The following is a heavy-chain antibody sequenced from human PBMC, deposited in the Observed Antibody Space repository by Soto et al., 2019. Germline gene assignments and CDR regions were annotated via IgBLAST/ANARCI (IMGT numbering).Heavy chain of an antibody. CDR1: GGSFSGYY. D-gene: IGHD3-22*01. V-gene: IGHV4-34*01. CDR3: ARGGEYYYDSSGYYLDY. CDR2: INHSGST. J-gene: IGHJ4*02. Sequence: PSETLSLTCAVYGGSFSGYYWTWIRQPPGKGLEWIGEINHSGSTNYNPSLKSRVTISVDTSKNQFSLKLSSVTAADTAVYYCARGGEYYYDSSGYYLDYWGQGTLVTVSS.